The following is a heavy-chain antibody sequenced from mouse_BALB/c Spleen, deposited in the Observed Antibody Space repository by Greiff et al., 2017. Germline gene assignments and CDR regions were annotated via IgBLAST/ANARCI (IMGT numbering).Heavy chain of an antibody. CDR3: ARGDDYDGFAY. CDR2: IDPANGNT. D-gene: IGHD2-4*01. J-gene: IGHJ3*01. V-gene: IGHV14-3*02. CDR1: GFNIKDTY. Sequence: EGQLQQSGAELVKPGASVKLSCTASGFNIKDTYMHWVKQRPEQGLEWIGRIDPANGNTKYDPKFQGKATITADTSSNTAYLQLSSLTSEDTAVYYCARGDDYDGFAYWGQGTLVTVSA.